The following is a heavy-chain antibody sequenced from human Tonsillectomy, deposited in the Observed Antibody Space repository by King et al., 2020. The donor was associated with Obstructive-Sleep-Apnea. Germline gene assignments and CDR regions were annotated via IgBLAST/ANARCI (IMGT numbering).Heavy chain of an antibody. Sequence: VQLQESGPGLVKPSQTLCLTCTVSGGSISSGEYYWSWIRQPPGKGLVWIGYIYYSGSTYSHPSLKSRISTSVPTPTNQFSLKLSSVTAAETAVYYCARGYCSSTSCYEGGGFDIWGQGTMVTVSS. D-gene: IGHD2-2*01. CDR2: IYYSGST. CDR3: ARGYCSSTSCYEGGGFDI. CDR1: GGSISSGEYY. V-gene: IGHV4-30-4*01. J-gene: IGHJ3*02.